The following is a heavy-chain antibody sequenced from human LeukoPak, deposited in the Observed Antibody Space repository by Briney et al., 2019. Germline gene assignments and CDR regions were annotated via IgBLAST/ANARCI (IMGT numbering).Heavy chain of an antibody. Sequence: PGGSLRLSCAASGFTFSSYSMNWVRQAPGKGLEWVSSISSSSSYIYYADSVKGRFTISRDNAKNLLYLQMNSLRAEDTAVYYCAKGYGDLVAFDIWGQGTMVTVSS. D-gene: IGHD4-17*01. CDR3: AKGYGDLVAFDI. J-gene: IGHJ3*02. CDR1: GFTFSSYS. CDR2: ISSSSSYI. V-gene: IGHV3-21*01.